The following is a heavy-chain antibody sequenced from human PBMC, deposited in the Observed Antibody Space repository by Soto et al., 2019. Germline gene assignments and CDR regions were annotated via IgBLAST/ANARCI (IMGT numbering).Heavy chain of an antibody. V-gene: IGHV3-21*01. CDR3: ARAANSGWPYYYYYGMDV. CDR2: ISSSSSYI. D-gene: IGHD6-19*01. CDR1: GFTFSSYS. J-gene: IGHJ6*02. Sequence: GGSLRLSCAASGFTFSSYSMNWVRQAPGKGLEWVSSISSSSSYIYYADSVKGRFTISRDNAKNSLYLQMNSLGAEDTAVYYCARAANSGWPYYYYYGMDVWGQGTTVTVSS.